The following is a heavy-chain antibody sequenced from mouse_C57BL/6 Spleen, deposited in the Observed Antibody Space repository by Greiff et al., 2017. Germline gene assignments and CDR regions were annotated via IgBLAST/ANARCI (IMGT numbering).Heavy chain of an antibody. CDR1: GYSITSGYY. CDR2: ISYDGSN. V-gene: IGHV3-6*01. J-gene: IGHJ3*01. CDR3: ARGNYDYDWFAY. Sequence: EVKLLESGPGLVKPSQSLSLTCSVTGYSITSGYYWNWIRQFPGNKLEWMGYISYDGSNNYNPSLKNRISITRDTSKNQFFLKLNSVTTEDTATXYCARGNYDYDWFAYWGQGTLVTVSA. D-gene: IGHD2-4*01.